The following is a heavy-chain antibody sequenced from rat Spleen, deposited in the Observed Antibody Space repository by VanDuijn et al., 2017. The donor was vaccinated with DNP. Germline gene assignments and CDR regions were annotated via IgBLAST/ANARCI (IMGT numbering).Heavy chain of an antibody. Sequence: VQLQESGPGLVKPSQSLSLTCSVTDYSITSSYRWNWILKFPGNKLEWMGVVWNPGNTRYNSALKSRLRINMDTSKSQVFLKMNSLQTEDTATYYCARRDGYNGVFDYWGQGVMVTVSS. CDR1: DYSITSSYR. CDR2: VWNPGNT. CDR3: ARRDGYNGVFDY. J-gene: IGHJ2*01. V-gene: IGHV2-41*01. D-gene: IGHD1-4*01.